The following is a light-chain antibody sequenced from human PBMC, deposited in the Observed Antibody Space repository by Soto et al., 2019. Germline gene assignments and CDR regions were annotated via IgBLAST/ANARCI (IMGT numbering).Light chain of an antibody. CDR1: RDIRHY. V-gene: IGKV1-33*01. Sequence: DIQMTQSPSSLSASVGDRVTITCQASRDIRHYLNWYQQRPGKAPRSLIYDGSNLETGVPSRFRGSGSGTNFSLSINSLQPEDVATYYCQQYDNFPVSFGGGTKLEIK. J-gene: IGKJ4*01. CDR2: DGS. CDR3: QQYDNFPVS.